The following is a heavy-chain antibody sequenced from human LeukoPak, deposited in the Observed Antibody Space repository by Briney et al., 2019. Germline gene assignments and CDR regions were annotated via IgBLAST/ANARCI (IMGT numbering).Heavy chain of an antibody. CDR3: TRLLNNDGSGDTDTFDM. CDR1: GDSMTGHY. Sequence: SETLSLTCTVSGDSMTGHYWSWIRQPPGKELAWIGYIYYSGSTYYHPSLQSRVTISVDTSKNHFSLKLTSVTAADTAVYYCTRLLNNDGSGDTDTFDMWGQGTMVTVSS. V-gene: IGHV4-59*11. J-gene: IGHJ3*02. CDR2: IYYSGST. D-gene: IGHD2-15*01.